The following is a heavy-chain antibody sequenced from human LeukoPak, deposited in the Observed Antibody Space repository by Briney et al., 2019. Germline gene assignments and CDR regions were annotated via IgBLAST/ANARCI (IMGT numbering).Heavy chain of an antibody. CDR3: ARGGPSRGSGFYYFDY. V-gene: IGHV1-2*02. Sequence: GASVKVSCKTSGYTFIAYYLHWVRQAPGQGLEWMGWLNPGPGGTLYAQKFQGRVTMTRDTSVSTAYMELSRLRSDDTAVYYCARGGPSRGSGFYYFDYWGQGTLVTVSS. CDR2: LNPGPGGT. CDR1: GYTFIAYY. J-gene: IGHJ4*02. D-gene: IGHD6-19*01.